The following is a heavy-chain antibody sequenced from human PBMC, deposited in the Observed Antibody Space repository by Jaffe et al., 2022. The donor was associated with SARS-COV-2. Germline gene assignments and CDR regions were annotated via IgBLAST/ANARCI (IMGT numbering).Heavy chain of an antibody. CDR1: GFTFSSYS. D-gene: IGHD3-10*01. CDR2: ISSSSSTI. V-gene: IGHV3-48*02. J-gene: IGHJ3*02. CDR3: AREGAYYYGSWDAFDI. Sequence: EVQLVESGGGLVQPGGSLRLSCAASGFTFSSYSMNWVRQAPGKGLEWVSYISSSSSTIYYADSVKGRFTISRDNAKNSLYLQMNSLRDEDTAVYYCAREGAYYYGSWDAFDIWGQGTMVTVSS.